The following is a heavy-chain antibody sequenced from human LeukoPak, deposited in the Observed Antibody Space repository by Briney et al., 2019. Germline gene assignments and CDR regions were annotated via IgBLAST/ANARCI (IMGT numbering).Heavy chain of an antibody. V-gene: IGHV4-4*07. CDR1: GGSISSYY. CDR3: ARDGYNSGDAFDI. Sequence: PSETLSLTCTVSGGSISSYYWSWIRQPAGKGLEWIGHIYTSGSTNYNPSHKSRVTMSVDTSKNQFSLKLSSVTAADTAVYYCARDGYNSGDAFDIWGQGTMVTVSS. D-gene: IGHD5-24*01. J-gene: IGHJ3*02. CDR2: IYTSGST.